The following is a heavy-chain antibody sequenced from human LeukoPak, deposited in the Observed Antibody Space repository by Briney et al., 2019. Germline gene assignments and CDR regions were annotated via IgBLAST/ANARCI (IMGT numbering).Heavy chain of an antibody. Sequence: SVKASCKASGGTFSSYAISWVRQAPGQGLEWMGGIIPIFGTANYAQKFQGRVTITADESTSTAYMELSSLRSEDTAVYYCASRPANLNGFDPWGQGTLVTVSS. CDR2: IIPIFGTA. D-gene: IGHD2-8*01. CDR3: ASRPANLNGFDP. V-gene: IGHV1-69*01. J-gene: IGHJ5*02. CDR1: GGTFSSYA.